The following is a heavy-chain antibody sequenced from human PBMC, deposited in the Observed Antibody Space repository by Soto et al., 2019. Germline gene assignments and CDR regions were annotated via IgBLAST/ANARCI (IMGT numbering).Heavy chain of an antibody. CDR1: GFSFNTYW. D-gene: IGHD6-19*01. J-gene: IGHJ4*02. V-gene: IGHV3-7*03. CDR3: ARWESSDWYLGV. Sequence: EVQLVESGGGLVQPGGSLRLSCAAAGFSFNTYWMSWVRQAPGKGLEWVASINPDGFRKYFADSVKGRVTISSDSAENSLYLQMISLRAEDTAVYYCARWESSDWYLGVWGQGTLVTVSS. CDR2: INPDGFRK.